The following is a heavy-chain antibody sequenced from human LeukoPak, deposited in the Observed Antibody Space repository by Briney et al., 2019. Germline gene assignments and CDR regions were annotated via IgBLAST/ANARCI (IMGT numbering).Heavy chain of an antibody. Sequence: SQTLSLTCAVSGGSISSGGYSWSWIRQPPGKGLEWIGYIYHSGSTYYNPSLKSRVTISVDRSKNQFSLKLSSVTAADTAVYYCAREDDRYSSSSNWFDPWGQGTLVTVSS. J-gene: IGHJ5*02. CDR3: AREDDRYSSSSNWFDP. D-gene: IGHD6-13*01. CDR2: IYHSGST. CDR1: GGSISSGGYS. V-gene: IGHV4-30-2*01.